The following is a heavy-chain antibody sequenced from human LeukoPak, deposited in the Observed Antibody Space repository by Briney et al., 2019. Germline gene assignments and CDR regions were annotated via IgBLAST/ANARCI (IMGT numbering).Heavy chain of an antibody. Sequence: SQTLSLTCTVSGGSISSGGYYWSWIRQHPGKGLEWIGYIYYSGSTYYNPSLKSRITLSVDTSKNQFSLKLISVTAADTAVYYCARESTVTNYFDYWGQGTLVTVSS. V-gene: IGHV4-31*03. CDR3: ARESTVTNYFDY. CDR1: GGSISSGGYY. D-gene: IGHD4-17*01. J-gene: IGHJ4*02. CDR2: IYYSGST.